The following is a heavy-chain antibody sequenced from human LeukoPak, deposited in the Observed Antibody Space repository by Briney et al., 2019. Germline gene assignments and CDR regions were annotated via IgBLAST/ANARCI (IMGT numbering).Heavy chain of an antibody. CDR3: ARHYCGGDCYSRWYFDL. CDR2: VYSSGST. J-gene: IGHJ2*01. Sequence: SETLSLTCTVSGGSISNYYWSWIRQPAGKGLEWIGRVYSSGSTNYNPSLKSRVTMSVDTSMNQFSLKLSSVTAADTAVYYCARHYCGGDCYSRWYFDLWGRGTLVTVSS. D-gene: IGHD2-21*02. CDR1: GGSISNYY. V-gene: IGHV4-4*07.